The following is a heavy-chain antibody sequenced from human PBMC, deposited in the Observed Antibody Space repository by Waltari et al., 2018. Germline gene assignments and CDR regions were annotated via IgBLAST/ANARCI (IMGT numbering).Heavy chain of an antibody. CDR3: ATPFYNWDDPLHS. Sequence: EVQLLESGGGLVQPGGSLRLSCAASGIIFNNFAINWVRLAPGWGLDWVWAISVSDDTHYADSVKGRFTVSRDTSQNTVYLQMNGLRAEDTAIYYCATPFYNWDDPLHSWGQGTLVAVSS. V-gene: IGHV3-23*01. D-gene: IGHD1-20*01. J-gene: IGHJ4*02. CDR1: GIIFNNFA. CDR2: ISVSDDT.